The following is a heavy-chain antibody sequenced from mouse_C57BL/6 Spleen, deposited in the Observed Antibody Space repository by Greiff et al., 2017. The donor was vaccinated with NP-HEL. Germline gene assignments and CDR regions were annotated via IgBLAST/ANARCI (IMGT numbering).Heavy chain of an antibody. Sequence: EVQLVESGGGLVKPGGSLKLSCAASGFTFSDYGMHWVRQAPEKGLEWVAYISSGSSTIYYADTVKGRFTISRDNAKNTLFLQMTSLRSEDTAMYYCAREGYSNYWYAMDYWGQGTSVTVSS. CDR2: ISSGSSTI. CDR3: AREGYSNYWYAMDY. V-gene: IGHV5-17*01. D-gene: IGHD2-5*01. CDR1: GFTFSDYG. J-gene: IGHJ4*01.